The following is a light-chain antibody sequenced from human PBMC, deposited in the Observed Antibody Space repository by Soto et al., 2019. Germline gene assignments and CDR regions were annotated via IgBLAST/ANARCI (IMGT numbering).Light chain of an antibody. Sequence: SALTQPASVSGSPGQSITISCTGTSSDVGGYNYVSWYQQHPGKAPKLMIYDVSNRPSGVSNRFSGSKSGNTASLTISGLQAEDEADYYCSSYTRSSTPVFGNGTRSPS. V-gene: IGLV2-14*01. CDR1: SSDVGGYNY. CDR3: SSYTRSSTPV. J-gene: IGLJ1*01. CDR2: DVS.